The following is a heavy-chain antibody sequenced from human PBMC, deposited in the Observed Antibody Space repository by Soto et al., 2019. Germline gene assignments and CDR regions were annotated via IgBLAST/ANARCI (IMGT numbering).Heavy chain of an antibody. D-gene: IGHD1-26*01. CDR1: GGSISSGGYD. CDR3: AKWEGLGSDYYYYALDV. Sequence: SETLSLTCSVSGGSISSGGYDWAWIRQHPXKGLECIGYIYHSGSTNYNPSLKSRVTISVDTSKNQFSLKLSSVTAADTAMYYCAKWEGLGSDYYYYALDVWGQGTTVTVSS. V-gene: IGHV4-31*03. CDR2: IYHSGST. J-gene: IGHJ6*02.